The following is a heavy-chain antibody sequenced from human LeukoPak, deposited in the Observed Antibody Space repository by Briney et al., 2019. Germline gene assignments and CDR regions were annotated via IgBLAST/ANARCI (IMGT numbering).Heavy chain of an antibody. CDR2: ISSSSSTI. Sequence: GGSLSLSCAASGFTFDDYGMSWVRHAPGKGLEWVSYISSSSSTIYYADSVKGRFTISRDNAKNSLYLQMNSLRAEDTAVYYCARSDEVVPADYDYWGQGTLVTVSS. V-gene: IGHV3-48*01. D-gene: IGHD2-2*01. J-gene: IGHJ4*02. CDR1: GFTFDDYG. CDR3: ARSDEVVPADYDY.